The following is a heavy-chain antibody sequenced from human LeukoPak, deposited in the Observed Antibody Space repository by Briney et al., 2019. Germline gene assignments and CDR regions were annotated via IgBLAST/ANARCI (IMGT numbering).Heavy chain of an antibody. CDR1: GFTFSSYW. J-gene: IGHJ6*03. Sequence: GGSLRLSCAASGFTFSSYWMSWVRQAPGKGLEWVANIKQDGSEKYYVDSVKGRFTISRDNAKNSLYLQMNSLRAEDTAVYYCAREEGPGVSHYYMDVWGKGTTVTVSS. D-gene: IGHD2-21*01. CDR3: AREEGPGVSHYYMDV. CDR2: IKQDGSEK. V-gene: IGHV3-7*01.